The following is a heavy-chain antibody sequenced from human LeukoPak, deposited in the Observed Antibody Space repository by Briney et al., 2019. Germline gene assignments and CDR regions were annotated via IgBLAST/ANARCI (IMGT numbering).Heavy chain of an antibody. V-gene: IGHV1-2*02. Sequence: ASVTVSFKASGYTFTGSYIHWVRQAPGQGLEWMGWINPDSGVTKYAQNFQGRVTMTRDTSISTASMEMRSLKSDDTAVYYCARDFGSSSAWYEFDYWGQGTLVTVSS. CDR1: GYTFTGSY. CDR3: ARDFGSSSAWYEFDY. CDR2: INPDSGVT. J-gene: IGHJ4*02. D-gene: IGHD6-19*01.